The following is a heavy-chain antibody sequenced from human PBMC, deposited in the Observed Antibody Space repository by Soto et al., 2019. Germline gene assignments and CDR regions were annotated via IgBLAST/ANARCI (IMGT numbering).Heavy chain of an antibody. V-gene: IGHV1-18*01. Sequence: GASVKVSCKSSGYTFTSYGISWVRQAPGQGLEWMGWISAYNGNTNYAQKLQGRVTISPDTSNNQVSLQLNSVTPDDTAVYYCVRLIGNSWLDTWGQGTLVTVSS. D-gene: IGHD2-8*01. J-gene: IGHJ5*02. CDR1: GYTFTSYG. CDR3: VRLIGNSWLDT. CDR2: ISAYNGNT.